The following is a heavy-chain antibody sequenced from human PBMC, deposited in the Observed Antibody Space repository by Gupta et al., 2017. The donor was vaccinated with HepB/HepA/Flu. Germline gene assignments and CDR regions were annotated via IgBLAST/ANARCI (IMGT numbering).Heavy chain of an antibody. CDR1: GGSTSSYY. Sequence: QVQLQESGPGLVKPSETLSLTCTVSGGSTSSYYLSWIRQTAGKGLEWIGRSQTSGDTHLNPSLKSRVTMSVDTSKNQFSLSLSSLTAADSAVYYCARVTGGSGDYFDYWGQGTLVTVSS. V-gene: IGHV4-4*07. J-gene: IGHJ4*02. CDR3: ARVTGGSGDYFDY. CDR2: SQTSGDT. D-gene: IGHD3-10*01.